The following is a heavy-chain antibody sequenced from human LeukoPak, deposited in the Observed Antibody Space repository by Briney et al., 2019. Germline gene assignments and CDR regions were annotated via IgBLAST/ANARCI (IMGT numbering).Heavy chain of an antibody. CDR2: ISYDGSNK. CDR3: ARGGTQKSLRGVISYYMDV. J-gene: IGHJ6*03. V-gene: IGHV3-30*04. Sequence: GGSLRLSCAASGFTFSSYAMHWVRQAPGKGLEWVAVISYDGSNKYYADSVKGRFTISRDNSKNTLYLQMNSLRAEDTAVYYCARGGTQKSLRGVISYYMDVWGKGTTVTVSS. CDR1: GFTFSSYA. D-gene: IGHD3-10*01.